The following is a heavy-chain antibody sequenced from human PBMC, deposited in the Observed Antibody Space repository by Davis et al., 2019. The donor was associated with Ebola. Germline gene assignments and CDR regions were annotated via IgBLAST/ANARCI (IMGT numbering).Heavy chain of an antibody. CDR2: INHSGST. V-gene: IGHV4-34*01. CDR3: ARGGGYSYGYRGWFDP. D-gene: IGHD5-18*01. CDR1: GGSFSGYY. J-gene: IGHJ5*02. Sequence: SETLSLTCAVYGGSFSGYYWSWIRQPPGKGLEWIGEINHSGSTNYNPSLKSRVTISVDTSKNQFSLKLSSVTAADTAVYYCARGGGYSYGYRGWFDPWGQGTLVTVSS.